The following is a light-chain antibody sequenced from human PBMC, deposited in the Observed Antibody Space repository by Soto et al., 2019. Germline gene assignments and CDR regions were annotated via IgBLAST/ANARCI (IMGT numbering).Light chain of an antibody. Sequence: DIQMTQSPSSLSASVGDRVTITCRASQGIRHDLTWYQQKLGKAPKRLITAASSLQSGVPSRFSGSGSGTEFTLALSSLQPEELATYYCLQHNSDPFTFGGGTKVEIE. CDR1: QGIRHD. CDR2: AAS. CDR3: LQHNSDPFT. V-gene: IGKV1-17*01. J-gene: IGKJ4*01.